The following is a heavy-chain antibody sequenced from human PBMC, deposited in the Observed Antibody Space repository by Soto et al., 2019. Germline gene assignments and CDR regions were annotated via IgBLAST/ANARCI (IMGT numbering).Heavy chain of an antibody. Sequence: SETLSLTCAVSGGSISAAGDSWSWLRQPPGGGLEGIGYIYHSGTFLYNPSLKTRLTMSLERSNNQFSLTLNSVTAADTAVYYCARAQFYSGSVRYNHLMFDPWGQGTQVTVSS. D-gene: IGHD3-10*01. V-gene: IGHV4-30-2*01. J-gene: IGHJ5*02. CDR3: ARAQFYSGSVRYNHLMFDP. CDR2: IYHSGTF. CDR1: GGSISAAGDS.